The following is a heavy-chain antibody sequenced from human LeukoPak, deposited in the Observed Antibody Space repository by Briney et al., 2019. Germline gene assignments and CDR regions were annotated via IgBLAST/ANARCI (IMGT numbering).Heavy chain of an antibody. J-gene: IGHJ6*02. D-gene: IGHD1-1*01. CDR1: GDIFRRYG. V-gene: IGHV1-18*04. CDR3: ARPYSANWHPHPYRMDV. Sequence: GASVKVSCTASGDIFRRYGVTWARQAPGQGPEWMGCVRPYNGDPEYAQKFQGRVTMSTDTSTDTSYMELRSLGSDDTAVYYCARPYSANWHPHPYRMDVWGQGTTVIVSS. CDR2: VRPYNGDP.